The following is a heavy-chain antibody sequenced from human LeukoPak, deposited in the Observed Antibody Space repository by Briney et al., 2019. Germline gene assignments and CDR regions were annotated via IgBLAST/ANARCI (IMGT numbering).Heavy chain of an antibody. CDR1: GFTFSTYA. D-gene: IGHD5-18*01. V-gene: IGHV3-23*01. CDR2: ISGSGGTT. J-gene: IGHJ4*02. CDR3: ATRYSYGSYYFDY. Sequence: PGGSLRLSCAASGFTFSTYAMSWVRHAPGKGLEWVSAISGSGGTTYYADSVKGRFTISRDNSKNTLYLQMNSLRVEDTAVYYCATRYSYGSYYFDYWGQGTLVTVSS.